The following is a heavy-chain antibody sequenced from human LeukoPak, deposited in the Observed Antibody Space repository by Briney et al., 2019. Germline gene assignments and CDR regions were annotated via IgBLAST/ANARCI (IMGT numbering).Heavy chain of an antibody. CDR1: GITFSNSL. Sequence: GSLRLSFAGSGITFSNSLMRWVRQAPGKGLEWVATIKPDGGAQYYVDSVKGRFTISRDNAKNSLFLQINSLRAEDTAVYYCANGGTYSSGPWGQGTLVTVSS. V-gene: IGHV3-7*01. CDR2: IKPDGGAQ. J-gene: IGHJ5*02. CDR3: ANGGTYSSGP. D-gene: IGHD3-22*01.